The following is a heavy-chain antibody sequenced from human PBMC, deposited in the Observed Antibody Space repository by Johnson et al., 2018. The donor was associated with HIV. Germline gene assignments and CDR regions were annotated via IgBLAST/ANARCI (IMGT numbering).Heavy chain of an antibody. J-gene: IGHJ3*02. V-gene: IGHV3-13*01. CDR2: IDTAGDT. D-gene: IGHD6-13*01. Sequence: VQLVESGGGVVQPGRSLRLSCAASGFTLSSYDMHWVRQATGKGLEWVSEIDTAGDTYYVDSVKGRFTISRDNAKNSLYLQMNSLRAEDTAVYYCARVEGGSSSNAFDIWGQGTMVTVSS. CDR3: ARVEGGSSSNAFDI. CDR1: GFTLSSYD.